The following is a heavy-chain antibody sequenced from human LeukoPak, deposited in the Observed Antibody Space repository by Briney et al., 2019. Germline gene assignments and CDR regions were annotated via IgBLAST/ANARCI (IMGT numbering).Heavy chain of an antibody. J-gene: IGHJ3*02. CDR1: GGSVSSSGYY. CDR3: ARDRAVQGAFDI. CDR2: IYYSGTT. V-gene: IGHV4-39*07. Sequence: KPSETLSLTCTVSGGSVSSSGYYWVWIRQPPGKGPEWIGNIYYSGTTYYSPSLKSRVTISLDKSKNQFSLKLNSVTAADTAVYYCARDRAVQGAFDIWGQGTMVTVSS.